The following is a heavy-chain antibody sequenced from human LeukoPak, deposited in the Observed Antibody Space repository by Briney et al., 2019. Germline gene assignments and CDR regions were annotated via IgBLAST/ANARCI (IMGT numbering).Heavy chain of an antibody. CDR3: ARVTGRDDFSPYYYMDV. Sequence: SETLSLTCTVSGGSISSSSYYWGWIRQPPGKGLEWIGSIYYSGSTYYNPSLKSRVTISVDTSKNQFSLKLSSVTAADTAVYYCARVTGRDDFSPYYYMDVWGKGTTVTVSS. CDR1: GGSISSSSYY. D-gene: IGHD3-3*01. V-gene: IGHV4-39*07. CDR2: IYYSGST. J-gene: IGHJ6*03.